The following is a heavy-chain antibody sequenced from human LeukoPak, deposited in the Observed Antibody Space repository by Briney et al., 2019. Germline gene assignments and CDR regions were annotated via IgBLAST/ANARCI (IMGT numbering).Heavy chain of an antibody. CDR3: ARPHYSNYYFDY. V-gene: IGHV5-51*01. CDR2: IYPGDPGT. D-gene: IGHD4-11*01. Sequence: AESLKITCKGSGYSLSSYRIVWVRQMTAKGMEWMGIIYPGDPGTRYSPSFQGQVTISADKSISTAYLQWSSLKASDTAMYYCARPHYSNYYFDYWGQGTLVTVSS. CDR1: GYSLSSYR. J-gene: IGHJ4*02.